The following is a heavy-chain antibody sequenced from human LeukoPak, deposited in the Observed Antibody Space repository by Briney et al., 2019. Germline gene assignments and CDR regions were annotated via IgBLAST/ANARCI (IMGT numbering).Heavy chain of an antibody. CDR3: ARDPPTYYYDSSRVLDV. D-gene: IGHD3-22*01. CDR2: INPNSGGT. CDR1: GYTFTGYY. V-gene: IGHV1-2*02. Sequence: ASVKVSCKASGYTFTGYYMHWVRQAPGQGLEWMGWINPNSGGTNYAQKFQGRVTMTRDMSISTAYMELSRLRSDDTAVYYCARDPPTYYYDSSRVLDVWGKGTTVTVSS. J-gene: IGHJ6*04.